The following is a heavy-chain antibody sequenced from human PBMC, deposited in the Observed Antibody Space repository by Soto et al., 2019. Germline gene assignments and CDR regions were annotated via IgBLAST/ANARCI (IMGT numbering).Heavy chain of an antibody. CDR1: GFTFSSYG. V-gene: IGHV3-33*01. CDR2: IWYDGSNK. D-gene: IGHD5-12*01. J-gene: IGHJ6*02. CDR3: ARDRRGHRGFYYYYGMDV. Sequence: QVQLVESGGGVVQPGRSLRLSCAASGFTFSSYGMHWVRQAPGKGLEWVAVIWYDGSNKYYADSVKGRFTISRDNSKNTLYLQMNSLRAEDTAVYYCARDRRGHRGFYYYYGMDVWGQGTTVTVSS.